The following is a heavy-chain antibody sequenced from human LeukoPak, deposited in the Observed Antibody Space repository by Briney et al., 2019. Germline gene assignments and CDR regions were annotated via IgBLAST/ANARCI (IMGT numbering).Heavy chain of an antibody. D-gene: IGHD5-18*01. J-gene: IGHJ3*02. Sequence: PSETLSLTCAVYGGSFSGYYWSWIRQPPGKGLEWLGEINHSGSTNYNPSLKSRVTISVDTSKNQFSLKLSSVTAADTAVYYCARLSPFDTAMVHDAFDIWGQGTMVTVSS. CDR2: INHSGST. CDR1: GGSFSGYY. CDR3: ARLSPFDTAMVHDAFDI. V-gene: IGHV4-34*01.